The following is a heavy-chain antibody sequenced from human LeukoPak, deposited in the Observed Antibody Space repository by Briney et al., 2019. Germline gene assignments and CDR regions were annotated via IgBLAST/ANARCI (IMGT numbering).Heavy chain of an antibody. CDR1: GFTFSSYG. J-gene: IGHJ4*02. Sequence: GGFLRLSCAASGFTFSSYGMHWVRQAPGKGLEWVAFIRYDGSNTYYPDSVKGRFTISRDNSKNTLYLQMNSLRAEDTAVYYCARDGDSSALDYWGQGTLVTVSS. D-gene: IGHD3-22*01. V-gene: IGHV3-30*02. CDR2: IRYDGSNT. CDR3: ARDGDSSALDY.